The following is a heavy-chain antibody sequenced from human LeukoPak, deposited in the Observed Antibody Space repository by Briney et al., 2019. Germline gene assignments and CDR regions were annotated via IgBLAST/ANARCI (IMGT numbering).Heavy chain of an antibody. CDR2: IRYDGSNK. J-gene: IGHJ6*03. CDR1: GFSFSSYG. D-gene: IGHD3-10*01. V-gene: IGHV3-30*02. CDR3: ARLGRGSGSYYNPRDYYSFYYMDV. Sequence: GGSLRLSCAASGFSFSSYGMHWVRQAPGKGLQWVAFIRYDGSNKYYADSVKGRFTISRDNSKNTLYLQMNSLRAEDTAVYYCARLGRGSGSYYNPRDYYSFYYMDVWGKGTTVTISS.